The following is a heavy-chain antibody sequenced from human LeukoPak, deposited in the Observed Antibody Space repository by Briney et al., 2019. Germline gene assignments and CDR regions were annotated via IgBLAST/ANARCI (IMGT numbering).Heavy chain of an antibody. V-gene: IGHV1-2*02. CDR2: INPNSGGT. J-gene: IGHJ2*01. CDR3: ARDDSSGDYVGWYFDL. D-gene: IGHD4-17*01. CDR1: GYTFTGYY. Sequence: ASVKVSCKASGYTFTGYYMHWVRQAPGQGLEWVGWINPNSGGTNYAQKFQGRVTMTRDTSISTAYMELSRLRSDDTAVYYCARDDSSGDYVGWYFDLWGRGTLVTVSS.